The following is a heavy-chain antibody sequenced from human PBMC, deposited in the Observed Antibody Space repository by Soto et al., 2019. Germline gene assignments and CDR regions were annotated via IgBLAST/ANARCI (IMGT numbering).Heavy chain of an antibody. D-gene: IGHD6-19*01. J-gene: IGHJ4*02. CDR1: GFTFSSYA. CDR3: AKEERGYSSGWYDY. CDR2: ISGSGGST. Sequence: GSLRLSCAASGFTFSSYAMSWVRQAPGKGLEWVSAISGSGGSTYSADSVKGRFTISRDNSKNTLYLQMNSLRAEDTALYYCAKEERGYSSGWYDYWGQGTLVTVSS. V-gene: IGHV3-23*01.